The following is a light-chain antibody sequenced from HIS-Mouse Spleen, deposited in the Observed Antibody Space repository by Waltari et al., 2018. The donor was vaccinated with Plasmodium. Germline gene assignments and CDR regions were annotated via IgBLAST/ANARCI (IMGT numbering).Light chain of an antibody. CDR1: QSISSY. CDR3: QQSYSTWT. CDR2: AAS. V-gene: IGKV1-39*01. J-gene: IGKJ1*01. Sequence: DIKMTQSPSSLSASVGDRATITCRASQSISSYLNWYQQKPGKAPKLLIYAASSLQSGVPSRFSGSGSGTDFTLTISSLQPEDFATYYCQQSYSTWTFGQGTKVEIK.